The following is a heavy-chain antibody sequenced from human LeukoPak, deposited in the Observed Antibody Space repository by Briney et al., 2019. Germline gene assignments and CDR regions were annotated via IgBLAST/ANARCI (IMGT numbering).Heavy chain of an antibody. D-gene: IGHD6-19*01. CDR2: IYISGST. CDR3: ARDRENTSGWQGWFDP. Sequence: KPSETLSLTCTVSGGSISSGTYYWSWIRQPAGKGLEWIGRIYISGSTNYNPSLKGRVTISLDTSNNQFSLKLSSVTAADTAVYYCARDRENTSGWQGWFDPWGQGTLVTVSS. V-gene: IGHV4-61*02. CDR1: GGSISSGTYY. J-gene: IGHJ5*02.